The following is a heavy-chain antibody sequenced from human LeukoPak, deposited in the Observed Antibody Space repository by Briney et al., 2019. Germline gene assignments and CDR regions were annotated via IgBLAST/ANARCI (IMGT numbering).Heavy chain of an antibody. V-gene: IGHV4-34*01. CDR2: INHSGNT. Sequence: SETLSLTCAVYGGSFSGYYWSWIRQPPGKGLEWIGEINHSGNTNYNPSLKSRVTISVDTSKNQFSLKLSSVTAADTAVYYCARSMDAYGSGSYGYRYYYYMDVWGKGTTVTISS. CDR3: ARSMDAYGSGSYGYRYYYYMDV. CDR1: GGSFSGYY. J-gene: IGHJ6*03. D-gene: IGHD3-10*01.